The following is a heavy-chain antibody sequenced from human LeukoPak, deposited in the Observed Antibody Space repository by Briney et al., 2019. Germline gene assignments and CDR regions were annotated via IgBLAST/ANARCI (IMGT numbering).Heavy chain of an antibody. CDR3: ARDFPYGSGTDY. J-gene: IGHJ4*02. D-gene: IGHD3-10*01. CDR2: IRYDGSNK. CDR1: GFTFSSYG. V-gene: IGHV3-30*02. Sequence: GGSLRLSCAASGFTFSSYGMHWVRQAPGKGLEWVAFIRYDGSNKYYADSVKGRFTISRDNSKNTLYLQMNSLRAEDTAVYYCARDFPYGSGTDYWGQGTLVTVSS.